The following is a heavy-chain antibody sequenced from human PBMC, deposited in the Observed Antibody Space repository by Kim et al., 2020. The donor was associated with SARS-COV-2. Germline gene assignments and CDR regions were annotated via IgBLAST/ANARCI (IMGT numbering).Heavy chain of an antibody. CDR3: ARGPTDSTVTIDKNYYYYGMDV. CDR1: GGSFSGYY. Sequence: SETLSLTCAVYGGSFSGYYWSWIRQPPGKGLEWIGEINHSGSTNYNPSPTSRVTISVDTSKNQFSLKLSSVTAADTAVYYCARGPTDSTVTIDKNYYYYGMDVWGQGTTVTVSS. D-gene: IGHD4-4*01. CDR2: INHSGST. V-gene: IGHV4-34*01. J-gene: IGHJ6*02.